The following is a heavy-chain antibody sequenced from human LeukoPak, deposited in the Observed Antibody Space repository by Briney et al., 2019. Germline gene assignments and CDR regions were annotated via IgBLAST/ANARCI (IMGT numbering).Heavy chain of an antibody. V-gene: IGHV3-64*01. D-gene: IGHD6-19*01. CDR1: GFTFSSYA. Sequence: GGSLRLSCAASGFTFSSYAMHWVRQAPGKRLEYVSAISSNGGSTYYANSVKGRFTISRDNSKNTLYLQMGSLRAEDMAVYYCARVEYSSGWYGYWGQGTLVTVSS. CDR3: ARVEYSSGWYGY. J-gene: IGHJ4*02. CDR2: ISSNGGST.